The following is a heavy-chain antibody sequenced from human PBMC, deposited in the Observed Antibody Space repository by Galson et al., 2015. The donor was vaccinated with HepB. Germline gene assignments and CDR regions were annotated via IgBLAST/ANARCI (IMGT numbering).Heavy chain of an antibody. CDR2: INSGSGNT. V-gene: IGHV1-3*01. J-gene: IGHJ4*02. D-gene: IGHD6-19*01. Sequence: SVKVSCKASGFTFNNYAIYWVRQAPGQGLQWMGWINSGSGNTKYSQIFQGRLTITRNTSANIAYMELRSLRSEDTAIYYCAKGIAVAGPPADYWGQGTLVTVSS. CDR1: GFTFNNYA. CDR3: AKGIAVAGPPADY.